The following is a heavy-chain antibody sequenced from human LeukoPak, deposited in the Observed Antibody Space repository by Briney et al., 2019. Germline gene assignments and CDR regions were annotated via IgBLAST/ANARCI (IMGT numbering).Heavy chain of an antibody. Sequence: SETLSLTCTVSGGSISSYYWSWIRQPPGKGLEWVGYIYYSGSTNYNPSLKSRVTISVDTSKNQFSLKLSSVTAADTAVYYCAKWGSSGFDYWGQGTLVTVSS. CDR3: AKWGSSGFDY. J-gene: IGHJ4*02. D-gene: IGHD7-27*01. V-gene: IGHV4-59*01. CDR2: IYYSGST. CDR1: GGSISSYY.